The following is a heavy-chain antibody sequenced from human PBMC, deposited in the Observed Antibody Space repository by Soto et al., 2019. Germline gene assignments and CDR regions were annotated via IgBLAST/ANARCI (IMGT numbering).Heavy chain of an antibody. Sequence: GGSLRLSGAASGFTFRSYAMSWVRQAQGKGLEWVSAISGSGGSTYYADSVKGRFTISRDNSKNTLYLQMNSLRAEDTAVYYCAKNVGGFTMIVVVTPGPNWGQGTLVTVSS. CDR2: ISGSGGST. CDR3: AKNVGGFTMIVVVTPGPN. CDR1: GFTFRSYA. J-gene: IGHJ4*02. V-gene: IGHV3-23*01. D-gene: IGHD3-22*01.